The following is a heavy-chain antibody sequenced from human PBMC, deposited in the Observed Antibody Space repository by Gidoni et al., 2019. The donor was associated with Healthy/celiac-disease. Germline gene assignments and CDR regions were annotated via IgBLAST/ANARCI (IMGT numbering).Heavy chain of an antibody. V-gene: IGHV4-34*01. J-gene: IGHJ3*02. Sequence: QVQLQQWGAGLLKPSETLSLTCAVYGGSFSGYYWSWIRQPPGKGLEWIGEINHSGSTNYNPSLKSRVTISVDTSKNQFSLKLSSVTAADTAVYYCARGLPFRIVATRGAFDIWGQGTMVTVSS. D-gene: IGHD3-22*01. CDR3: ARGLPFRIVATRGAFDI. CDR2: INHSGST. CDR1: GGSFSGYY.